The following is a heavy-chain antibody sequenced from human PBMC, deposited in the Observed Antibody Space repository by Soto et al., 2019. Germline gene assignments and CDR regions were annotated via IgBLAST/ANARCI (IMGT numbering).Heavy chain of an antibody. Sequence: GASLKISCKGSGYSFTSYWIGWVRQMPGKGLEWMGIIYPGDSDTRDSPSFQGQVTISADKSISTAYLQWSSLKASETAMYYCARTLSIAPPDAFDIWGQGTMVTVSS. J-gene: IGHJ3*02. V-gene: IGHV5-51*01. CDR1: GYSFTSYW. CDR3: ARTLSIAPPDAFDI. CDR2: IYPGDSDT. D-gene: IGHD6-6*01.